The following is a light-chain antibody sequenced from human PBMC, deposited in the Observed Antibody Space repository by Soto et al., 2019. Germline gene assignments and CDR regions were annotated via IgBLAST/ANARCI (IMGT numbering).Light chain of an antibody. J-gene: IGKJ1*01. Sequence: DIQMTQSPSSVSASVGERVTITCRASQDISGWLAWFQQKPGKAPNLLIYAASILQSGVPSRFSGSGSGTDFTLTITYLQPEDFATYYCQQANSFPWTFGQGTKVEL. CDR3: QQANSFPWT. CDR2: AAS. CDR1: QDISGW. V-gene: IGKV1D-12*01.